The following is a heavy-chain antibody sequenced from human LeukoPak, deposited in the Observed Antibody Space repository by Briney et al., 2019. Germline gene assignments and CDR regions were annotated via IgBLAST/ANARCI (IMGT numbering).Heavy chain of an antibody. CDR3: AKGPVPAIMGAATLDY. CDR1: WFNFSNYV. Sequence: PGGSLRHFCGASWFNFSNYVMNGLRQAPGKGLEWVSLIIGCTGSTYYADSVKGRFSSSRDNSKNTVYLQMNSLRGDDTALYYCAKGPVPAIMGAATLDYWGQGTLVTVSS. J-gene: IGHJ4*02. D-gene: IGHD1-26*01. CDR2: IIGCTGST. V-gene: IGHV3-23*01.